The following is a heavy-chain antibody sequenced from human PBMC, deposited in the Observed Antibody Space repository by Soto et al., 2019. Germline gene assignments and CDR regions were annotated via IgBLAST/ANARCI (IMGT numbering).Heavy chain of an antibody. Sequence: VGSLRLSCAASGFTFSSYGMHWVRQAPGKGLEWVAVIWYDGSNKYYADSVKGRFTISRDNSKNTLYLQMNSLRAEDTAVYYCARDDTAITGTMVLDYWGQGTLVTVSS. CDR2: IWYDGSNK. J-gene: IGHJ4*02. CDR3: ARDDTAITGTMVLDY. V-gene: IGHV3-33*01. CDR1: GFTFSSYG. D-gene: IGHD1-7*01.